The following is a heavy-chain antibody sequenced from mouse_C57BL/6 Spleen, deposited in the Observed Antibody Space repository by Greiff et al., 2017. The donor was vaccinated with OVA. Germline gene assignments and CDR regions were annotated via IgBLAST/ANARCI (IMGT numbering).Heavy chain of an antibody. CDR2: INPGSGGT. J-gene: IGHJ4*01. Sequence: QVQLQQSGAELVRPGTSVKVSCKASGYAFTNYLIEWVKQRPGQGLEWIGVINPGSGGTNYTEKFKGKATLTADKSSSPAYMQLSSLTSEDSAVYFCARSLLTPTVADYYAMDYWGQGTSVTVSS. CDR1: GYAFTNYL. V-gene: IGHV1-54*01. D-gene: IGHD1-1*01. CDR3: ARSLLTPTVADYYAMDY.